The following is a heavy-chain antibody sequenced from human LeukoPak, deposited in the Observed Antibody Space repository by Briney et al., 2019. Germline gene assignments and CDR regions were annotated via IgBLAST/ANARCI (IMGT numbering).Heavy chain of an antibody. CDR1: GGSFSGYY. D-gene: IGHD3-22*01. V-gene: IGHV4-34*01. Sequence: SETLSLTCAVYGGSFSGYYWSWICQPPGKGLEWIGEINHSGSTNYNPSLKSRVTISVDKSKNQLSLNLTSVTAADTAMYYCAREEYYYDSSGWIDYWGQGILVTVSS. J-gene: IGHJ4*02. CDR2: INHSGST. CDR3: AREEYYYDSSGWIDY.